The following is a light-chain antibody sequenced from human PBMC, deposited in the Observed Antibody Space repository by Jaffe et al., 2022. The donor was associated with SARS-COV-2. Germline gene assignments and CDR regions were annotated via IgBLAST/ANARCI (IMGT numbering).Light chain of an antibody. Sequence: DIVLTQSPGTLSLSAGERATLSCRASQSVTSTYLAWYQQKPGQAPRLLIYSTSSRASNIPDRFSGSGSGTDFTLTISRLEPEDSAVYYCQHYDRSQIPFGQGTRLEIK. V-gene: IGKV3-20*01. J-gene: IGKJ5*01. CDR3: QHYDRSQIP. CDR1: QSVTSTY. CDR2: STS.